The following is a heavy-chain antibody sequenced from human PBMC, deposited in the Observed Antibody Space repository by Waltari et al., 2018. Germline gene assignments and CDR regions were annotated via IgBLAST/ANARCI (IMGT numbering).Heavy chain of an antibody. CDR3: VKDRRSVDWLPEYFDY. D-gene: IGHD3-9*01. CDR1: GFSFDDFT. V-gene: IGHV3-43*01. J-gene: IGHJ4*01. CDR2: IAWDGENR. Sequence: EVHLVATGGGVVQSGGFLRLSCAASGFSFDDFTMHWVRQGPGKGLGWVSLIAWDGENRIDANAGKCRFTTSRDSRKNLLFLEMNNLRSEDTAFYFCVKDRRSVDWLPEYFDYWGQGVLVTVST.